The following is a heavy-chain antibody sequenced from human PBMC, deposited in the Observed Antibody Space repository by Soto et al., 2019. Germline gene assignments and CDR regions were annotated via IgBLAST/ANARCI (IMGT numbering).Heavy chain of an antibody. V-gene: IGHV4-39*01. D-gene: IGHD3-22*01. Sequence: QLQLQESGPGLVKPSETLSLTCTVSGGSISSSSYYWGWIRQPPGKGLAWIGSIYYSGSTYYNPSLKSRVTISVDTSKNQFSLKLISVTAADTAVYYCARPLYYYDSSGYRHETYFDYWGQGTLVTVSS. CDR1: GGSISSSSYY. J-gene: IGHJ4*02. CDR2: IYYSGST. CDR3: ARPLYYYDSSGYRHETYFDY.